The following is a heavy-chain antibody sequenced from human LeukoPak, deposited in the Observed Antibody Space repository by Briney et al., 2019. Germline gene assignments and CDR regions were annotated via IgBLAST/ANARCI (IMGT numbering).Heavy chain of an antibody. CDR3: ARDIAAAAPDYYGMDV. CDR2: ISTTSTYI. D-gene: IGHD6-13*01. V-gene: IGHV3-21*01. CDR1: GFTFSSYT. J-gene: IGHJ6*02. Sequence: GGSLRLSCAASGFTFSSYTMSWVRQAPGKGLEWVSSISTTSTYIYYADSVRGRFTISRDNAKNSLYLQMNSLRAEDTAVYYCARDIAAAAPDYYGMDVWGQGTTVTVSS.